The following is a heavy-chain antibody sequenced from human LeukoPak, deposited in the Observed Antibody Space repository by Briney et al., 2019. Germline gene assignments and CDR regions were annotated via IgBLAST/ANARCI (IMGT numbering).Heavy chain of an antibody. Sequence: GGSLRLSCVAPGFIFSSYGMHWVRQAPGKGLEWVAYIQYDGSNKQYADSVKGRFTISRDSSKNTLYLQMNSLRAEDTAVYYCAKGRGNSGWPFDPWGQGTLVTVSS. CDR3: AKGRGNSGWPFDP. V-gene: IGHV3-30*02. J-gene: IGHJ5*02. CDR1: GFIFSSYG. D-gene: IGHD6-19*01. CDR2: IQYDGSNK.